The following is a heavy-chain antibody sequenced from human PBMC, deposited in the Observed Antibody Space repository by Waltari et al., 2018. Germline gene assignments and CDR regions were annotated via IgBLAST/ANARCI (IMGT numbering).Heavy chain of an antibody. CDR3: ARDRLRGTSSDRGWFDP. J-gene: IGHJ5*02. Sequence: QVQLVQSGAEVKKPGASVKVSCKASGYTFTGYYMHWVRQAPGQGLEWMGWINPNSGGTNDAQKFQGRVTMTRDTSISTAYMELSRLRSDDTAVYYCARDRLRGTSSDRGWFDPWGQGTLVTVSS. V-gene: IGHV1-2*02. CDR1: GYTFTGYY. CDR2: INPNSGGT. D-gene: IGHD2-2*02.